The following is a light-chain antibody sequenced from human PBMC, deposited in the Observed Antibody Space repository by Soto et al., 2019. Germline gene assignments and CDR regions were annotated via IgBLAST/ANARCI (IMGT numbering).Light chain of an antibody. CDR3: QQYNNWPPYT. J-gene: IGKJ2*01. Sequence: EIVMTQSPATLSVSPGERATLSCRASQSVSSKLAWYQPKPGQAPTLLNYGASIRATGIPARFSGSGSGTEFTLTISSLNSKDFAVYYCQQYNNWPPYTVGQGTKLEIK. V-gene: IGKV3-15*01. CDR2: GAS. CDR1: QSVSSK.